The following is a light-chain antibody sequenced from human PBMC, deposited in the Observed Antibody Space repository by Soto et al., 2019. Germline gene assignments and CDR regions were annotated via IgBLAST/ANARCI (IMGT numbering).Light chain of an antibody. CDR2: KAS. CDR3: QQYNSYSIT. Sequence: IQVTHSPATLSASVRDTVTITFRASQIISSWLAWYQQKPGKDAKLLIYKASSLESGVPSRFSGSGSGTEFTLTISSLQPDDFATYYCQQYNSYSITFGQGTRL. CDR1: QIISSW. J-gene: IGKJ5*01. V-gene: IGKV1-5*03.